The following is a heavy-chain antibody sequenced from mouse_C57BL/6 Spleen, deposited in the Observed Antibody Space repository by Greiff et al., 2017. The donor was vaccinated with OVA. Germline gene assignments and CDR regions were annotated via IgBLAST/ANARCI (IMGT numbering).Heavy chain of an antibody. J-gene: IGHJ2*01. CDR1: GYTFTSYW. CDR3: ARRPHGGDYFDY. CDR2: LDPSDSYP. V-gene: IGHV1-50*01. Sequence: VQLQQPGAELVKPGASVKLSCKASGYTFTSYWMQWVKQRPGQGLEWIGELDPSDSYPNYNQKFKGKATLTVDTSSSTAYMQLSSLTSEDSAVYYCARRPHGGDYFDYWGQGTTLTVSS.